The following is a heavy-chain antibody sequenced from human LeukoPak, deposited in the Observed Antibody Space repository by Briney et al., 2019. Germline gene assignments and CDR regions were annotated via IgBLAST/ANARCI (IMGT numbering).Heavy chain of an antibody. Sequence: PGGSLRLSCAASGFTVSSSYMSWVRQAPGKGLECVSLIYSGVNTYYADSVKGRFTISRDNSKNTLYLQMNSLRAEDTAVYYCARISPIVGAANAFDIWGQGTTVTVSS. J-gene: IGHJ3*02. CDR1: GFTVSSSY. CDR2: IYSGVNT. CDR3: ARISPIVGAANAFDI. V-gene: IGHV3-53*01. D-gene: IGHD1-26*01.